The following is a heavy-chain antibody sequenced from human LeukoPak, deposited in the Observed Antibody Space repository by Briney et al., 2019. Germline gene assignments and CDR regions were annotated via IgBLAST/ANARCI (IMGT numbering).Heavy chain of an antibody. CDR1: GFTFSSYW. D-gene: IGHD6-19*01. J-gene: IGHJ4*02. V-gene: IGHV3-7*01. CDR3: ARVAVPGTYDY. Sequence: SGGSLRLSCAASGFTFSSYWMSWVRQAPGKGLEWVANIKQDGSEKYYVDSVKGRFTISRDNSKNTLYLQMGSLRAEDMAVYYCARVAVPGTYDYWGQGTLVTVSS. CDR2: IKQDGSEK.